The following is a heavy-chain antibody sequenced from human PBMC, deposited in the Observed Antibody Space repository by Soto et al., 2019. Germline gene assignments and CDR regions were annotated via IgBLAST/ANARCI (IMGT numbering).Heavy chain of an antibody. Sequence: GGSLRLSCSVSGFTFSSYAMHWVRQAPGKGLEYVSSISSNGGSTYYPDSVKGRFTISRDNSKNTLYLQMSRLRVEDTAVYYCFKARWFDYWGQGTLVTVSS. D-gene: IGHD6-13*01. CDR2: ISSNGGST. CDR1: GFTFSSYA. J-gene: IGHJ4*02. CDR3: FKARWFDY. V-gene: IGHV3-64D*06.